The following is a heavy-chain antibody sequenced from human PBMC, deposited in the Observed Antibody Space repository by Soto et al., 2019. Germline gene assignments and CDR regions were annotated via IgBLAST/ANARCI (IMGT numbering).Heavy chain of an antibody. CDR1: GGTFSSYA. D-gene: IGHD2-15*01. Sequence: GASVKVSFKASGGTFSSYAISWVRQAPGQGLEWMGGIIPIFGTANYAQKFQGRVTITADESTSTAYMELSSLRSEDTAVYYCARASLGYCSGGSCYSIDYWGQGTLVTVSS. J-gene: IGHJ4*02. CDR2: IIPIFGTA. CDR3: ARASLGYCSGGSCYSIDY. V-gene: IGHV1-69*13.